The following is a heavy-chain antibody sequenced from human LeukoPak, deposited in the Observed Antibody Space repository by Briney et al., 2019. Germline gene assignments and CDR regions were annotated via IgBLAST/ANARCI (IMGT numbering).Heavy chain of an antibody. CDR1: GFTFSSYG. D-gene: IGHD3-10*01. CDR2: ISSDGSNA. CDR3: AKDLSGRKGPFDY. V-gene: IGHV3-30*18. Sequence: GGSLRLSCAASGFTFSSYGMHWVRQAPGKGLEWVAVISSDGSNAYYADSVKGRFTMSRDNSKNTLFGQMNSLRAEDTAVYYCAKDLSGRKGPFDYWGQGTLVTVSS. J-gene: IGHJ4*02.